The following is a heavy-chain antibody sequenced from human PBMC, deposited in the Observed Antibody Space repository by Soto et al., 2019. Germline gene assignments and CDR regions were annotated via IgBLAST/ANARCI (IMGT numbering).Heavy chain of an antibody. CDR1: GSSISTYC. J-gene: IGHJ4*02. Sequence: SETLSLTCIVSGSSISTYCWTWIRQPPGKGLEWIGHVFYGGGTKYNPSLKSRVTISAADGSKAQVSLTLSSVTAADTAVYYCARGSSSGFEGPIVWGQGTLVTVSS. CDR2: VFYGGGT. CDR3: ARGSSSGFEGPIV. V-gene: IGHV4-59*01. D-gene: IGHD3-22*01.